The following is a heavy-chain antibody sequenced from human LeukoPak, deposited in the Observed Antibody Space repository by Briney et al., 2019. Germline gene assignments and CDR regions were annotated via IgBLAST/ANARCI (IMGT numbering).Heavy chain of an antibody. D-gene: IGHD3-10*01. Sequence: GGSLRLSCAASGFTFSSYGMHWVRQAPGKGLEWVAVISYDGSNKYYADSVKGRFTISRDNSKNTLYLQMNSLRAEDTAVYYCAKEDYYAPHFDYWGQGTLVTVSS. CDR2: ISYDGSNK. CDR1: GFTFSSYG. V-gene: IGHV3-30*18. CDR3: AKEDYYAPHFDY. J-gene: IGHJ4*02.